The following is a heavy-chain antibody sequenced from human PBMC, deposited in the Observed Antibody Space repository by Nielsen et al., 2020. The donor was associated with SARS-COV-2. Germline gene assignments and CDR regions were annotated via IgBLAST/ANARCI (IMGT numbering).Heavy chain of an antibody. V-gene: IGHV3-30-3*01. D-gene: IGHD3-3*01. CDR2: ISYDGSNK. CDR1: GFTFSSYA. Sequence: SLKISCAASGFTFSSYAMHWVRQAPGKGLEWVAVISYDGSNKYYADSVKGRFIISRDNSKNTLYLQMNSLRAEDTAVYYCAKDDYDLIDYWGQGTLVTVSS. J-gene: IGHJ4*02. CDR3: AKDDYDLIDY.